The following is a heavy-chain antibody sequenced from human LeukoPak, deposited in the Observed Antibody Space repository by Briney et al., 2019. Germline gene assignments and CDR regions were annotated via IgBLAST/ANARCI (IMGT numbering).Heavy chain of an antibody. D-gene: IGHD6-13*01. CDR3: ARDQSVRLLQTSSTYFKHVFAI. Sequence: SVKVSCKASGGTFSSYAISWVRQAPGQGLEWMGGIIPIFGTANYAQKVQGRVTMTTDTSTSTAYMELRSLRFDDTAVYYCARDQSVRLLQTSSTYFKHVFAIWGQGSMVTVSS. J-gene: IGHJ3*02. V-gene: IGHV1-69*05. CDR1: GGTFSSYA. CDR2: IIPIFGTA.